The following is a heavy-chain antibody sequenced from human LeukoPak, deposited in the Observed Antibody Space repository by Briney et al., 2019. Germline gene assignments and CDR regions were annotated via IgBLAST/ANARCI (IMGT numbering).Heavy chain of an antibody. D-gene: IGHD3-10*01. Sequence: GGSLRLSCVDSGFTFSDYYMSWIHQAPGKGLEWVSYISSSGSTIYYADSVKGRFTISRDNAKNSLYLQMNSLRAEDTAVYYCARDGSGIGNYFDYWGQGTLVTVSS. CDR2: ISSSGSTI. V-gene: IGHV3-11*04. CDR1: GFTFSDYY. CDR3: ARDGSGIGNYFDY. J-gene: IGHJ4*02.